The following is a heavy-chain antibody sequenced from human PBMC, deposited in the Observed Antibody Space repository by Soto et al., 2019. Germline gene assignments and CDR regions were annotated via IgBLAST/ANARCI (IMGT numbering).Heavy chain of an antibody. J-gene: IGHJ6*02. Sequence: EVQLVESGGGLVQPGGSLRLSCVDSGFTFSSYWMSWVCQAPVKGLEWVGNIKQDGSEENYVDSVKGRFTISRDNAKNSMYLQMNSLRVEDTAVYYCARIAASGRGWDVWGQGTTVVVSS. V-gene: IGHV3-7*01. CDR2: IKQDGSEE. CDR1: GFTFSSYW. CDR3: ARIAASGRGWDV. D-gene: IGHD6-13*01.